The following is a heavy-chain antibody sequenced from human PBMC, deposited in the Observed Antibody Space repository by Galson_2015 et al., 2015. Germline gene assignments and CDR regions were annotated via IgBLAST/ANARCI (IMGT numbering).Heavy chain of an antibody. J-gene: IGHJ4*02. V-gene: IGHV6-1*01. CDR3: ARDTRWGFDY. D-gene: IGHD2-2*01. Sequence: CAISGDSVSTTGVSWNWIRQSPSRGLEWLGRTYYRSNWYNDYAVAMESRITINPDTSKNQFSLQLNSVTPEDTAVYYCARDTRWGFDYLGQGALVTASS. CDR2: TYYRSNWYN. CDR1: GDSVSTTGVS.